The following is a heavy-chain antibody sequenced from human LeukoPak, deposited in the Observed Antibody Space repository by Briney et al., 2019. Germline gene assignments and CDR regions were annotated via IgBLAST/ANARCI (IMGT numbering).Heavy chain of an antibody. J-gene: IGHJ6*02. CDR2: IYYSGST. V-gene: IGHV4-31*03. Sequence: SETLSLTCTVSGGSISSGGYYWSWIRQHPGKGLEWIGYIYYSGSTYYNPSLKSRVTMSVDTSKNQFSLKLSSVTAADTAVYYCARDGGYSYGYHDYYYYYGMDVWGQGTTVTVSS. D-gene: IGHD5-18*01. CDR3: ARDGGYSYGYHDYYYYYGMDV. CDR1: GGSISSGGYY.